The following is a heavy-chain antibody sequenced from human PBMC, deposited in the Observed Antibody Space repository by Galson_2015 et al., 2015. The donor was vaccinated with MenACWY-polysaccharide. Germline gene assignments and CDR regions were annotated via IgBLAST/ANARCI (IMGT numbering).Heavy chain of an antibody. J-gene: IGHJ3*02. Sequence: SVKVSCKASGGSFSTFSFNWVRQAPGQGLEWMGRIIPGLDKPNYAQRLQGRATITADTSTGTAYMELSSLRPEDTAVYYCASLLGGAPAQTGAFDIWGQGAVVAVSS. CDR3: ASLLGGAPAQTGAFDI. CDR2: IIPGLDKP. V-gene: IGHV1-69*02. D-gene: IGHD3-16*01. CDR1: GGSFSTFS.